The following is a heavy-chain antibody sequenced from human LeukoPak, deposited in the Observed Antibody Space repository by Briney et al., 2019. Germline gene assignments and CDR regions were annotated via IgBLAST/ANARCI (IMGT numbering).Heavy chain of an antibody. CDR2: ISGSGGST. D-gene: IGHD3-22*01. Sequence: PGGSLRLSCAASGFTFSSYAMSWVRQAPGKGLEWVSAISGSGGSTYYADSVKGRFTISRDNSKNTLYLQMNSLRAEDTAVYYCARDRIPPGWAMIAPPNDAFDIWGQGTMVTVSS. CDR3: ARDRIPPGWAMIAPPNDAFDI. V-gene: IGHV3-23*01. CDR1: GFTFSSYA. J-gene: IGHJ3*02.